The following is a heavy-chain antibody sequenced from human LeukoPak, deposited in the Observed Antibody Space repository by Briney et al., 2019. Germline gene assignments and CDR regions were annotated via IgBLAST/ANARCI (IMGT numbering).Heavy chain of an antibody. J-gene: IGHJ4*02. CDR1: GFTFSSYS. D-gene: IGHD6-13*01. CDR2: ISSSSSYI. Sequence: GGSLRLSCAASGFTFSSYSMNWVRQAPGKGLEWVSSISSSSSYIYYADSVKGRFTISRDNAKSSLYLQMNSLRAEDTVVYYCARSFLSIAAAATDYWGQGTLVTVSS. V-gene: IGHV3-21*01. CDR3: ARSFLSIAAAATDY.